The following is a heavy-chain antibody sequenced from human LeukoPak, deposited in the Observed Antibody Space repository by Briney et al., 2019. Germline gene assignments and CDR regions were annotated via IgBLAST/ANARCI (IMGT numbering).Heavy chain of an antibody. D-gene: IGHD3-10*01. Sequence: GRSLRLSCAASGFTFSSYSMHWVRQAPGKGLEWVAVISYDGSNKYYADSVKGRFTISRDNSKNTLYLQMNSLRAEDTAVYYCAKDYYGSGSPYQYFDYWGQGTLVTVSS. V-gene: IGHV3-30*18. CDR3: AKDYYGSGSPYQYFDY. J-gene: IGHJ4*02. CDR1: GFTFSSYS. CDR2: ISYDGSNK.